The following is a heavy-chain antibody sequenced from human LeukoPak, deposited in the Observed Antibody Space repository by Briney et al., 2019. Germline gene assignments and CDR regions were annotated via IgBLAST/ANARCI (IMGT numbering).Heavy chain of an antibody. V-gene: IGHV7-4-1*02. CDR2: INTNTGSP. Sequence: ASVKVSCKASGYTFTTYAMNWVRQAPGQGLEWMGWINTNTGSPTYAQGFTGRFVFSLDTSVSTAYLQISSLKAEDTAVYYCARMYSSTWYGCFDPWGQGTLVTVSS. CDR3: ARMYSSTWYGCFDP. J-gene: IGHJ5*02. CDR1: GYTFTTYA. D-gene: IGHD6-13*01.